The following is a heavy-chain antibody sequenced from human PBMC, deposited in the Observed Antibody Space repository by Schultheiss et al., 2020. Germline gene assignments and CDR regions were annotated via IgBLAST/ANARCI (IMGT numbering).Heavy chain of an antibody. J-gene: IGHJ5*02. V-gene: IGHV4-61*08. D-gene: IGHD2-15*01. CDR2: IYYSGST. CDR1: GGSISSGGYY. CDR3: ARHPYCSGGSCYFNWFDP. Sequence: SETLSLTCAVSGGSISSGGYYWSWIRQPPGKGLEWIGYIYYSGSTNYNPSLKSRVTISVDTSKNQFSLKLSSVTAADTAVYYCARHPYCSGGSCYFNWFDPWGQGTLVTVSS.